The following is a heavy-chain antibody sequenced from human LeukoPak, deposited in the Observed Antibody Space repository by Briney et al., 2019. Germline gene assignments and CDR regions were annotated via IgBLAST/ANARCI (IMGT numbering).Heavy chain of an antibody. J-gene: IGHJ6*04. CDR1: GFTFSSYN. CDR2: ITSSSTYI. CDR3: AELGITMIGGV. Sequence: GSLRLSCAASGFTFSSYNMNWVRQAPEKGLEGVSSITSSSTYIYYADSVKGRFTISRANAKNSLYLQMNSLRAEDTAVYYCAELGITMIGGVWGKGTTVTISS. D-gene: IGHD3-10*02. V-gene: IGHV3-21*01.